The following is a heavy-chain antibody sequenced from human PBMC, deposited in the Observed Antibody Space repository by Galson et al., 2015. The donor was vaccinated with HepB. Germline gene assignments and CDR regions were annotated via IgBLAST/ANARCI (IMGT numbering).Heavy chain of an antibody. D-gene: IGHD5-18*01. CDR1: GYTFTSYG. CDR3: ARDYGIQLWSHYYGMDV. Sequence: SVKVSCKASGYTFTSYGISWVRQAPGQGLEWMGWISAYNGNTNYAQKLQGRVTMTTDTSTSTAYMELRSLRSDDTAVYYCARDYGIQLWSHYYGMDVWGQGTTVTVSS. CDR2: ISAYNGNT. V-gene: IGHV1-18*01. J-gene: IGHJ6*02.